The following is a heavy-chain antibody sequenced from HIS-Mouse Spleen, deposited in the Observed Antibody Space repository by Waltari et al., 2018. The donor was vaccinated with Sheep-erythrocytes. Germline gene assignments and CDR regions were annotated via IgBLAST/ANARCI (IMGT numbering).Heavy chain of an antibody. CDR2: IYYSGST. J-gene: IGHJ3*02. CDR1: GGSIRSGGSY. CDR3: ARETGIAASKRAFDI. Sequence: QVQLQESGPGLVTPSQTLSLTCTVSGGSIRSGGSYWSWTRQHPGKGLEWIGYIYYSGSTYYNPSLKSRVTISVDTSKNQFSLKLSSVTAADTAVYYCARETGIAASKRAFDIWGQGTMVTVSS. D-gene: IGHD6-13*01. V-gene: IGHV4-31*03.